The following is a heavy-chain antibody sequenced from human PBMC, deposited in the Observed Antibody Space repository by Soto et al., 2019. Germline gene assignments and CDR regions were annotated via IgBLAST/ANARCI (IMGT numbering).Heavy chain of an antibody. D-gene: IGHD3-10*01. J-gene: IGHJ6*02. CDR2: IIPLFGTT. Sequence: QVQVVQSGVEVRRPGSSVKGSCKASGDTFKNCVISWVRQAPGQGLEWMGGIIPLFGTTDFAQRFQGRLTITTEESTTTAYMELSRLRSEDTATYYCAAELGFGKLSVVWGQGTTVIVSS. CDR3: AAELGFGKLSVV. CDR1: GDTFKNCV. V-gene: IGHV1-69*01.